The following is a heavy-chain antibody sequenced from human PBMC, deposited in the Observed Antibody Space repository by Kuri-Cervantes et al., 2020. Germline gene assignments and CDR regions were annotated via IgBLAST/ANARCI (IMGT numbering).Heavy chain of an antibody. V-gene: IGHV1-2*02. J-gene: IGHJ4*02. CDR3: ARASFYSNYRFDY. D-gene: IGHD4-11*01. CDR1: GYTFISYG. CDR2: INPNSGGT. Sequence: ASVKVSCKASGYTFISYGISWVRQAPGQGLEWMGWINPNSGGTNYAQKFQGRVTMTRDTSISTAYMELSRLRSDDTAVYYCARASFYSNYRFDYWGQGTLVTVSS.